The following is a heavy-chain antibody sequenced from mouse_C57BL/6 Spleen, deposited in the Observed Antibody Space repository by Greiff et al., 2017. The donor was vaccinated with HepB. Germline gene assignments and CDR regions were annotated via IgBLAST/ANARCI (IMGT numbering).Heavy chain of an antibody. CDR1: GYAFSSYW. Sequence: VQLQQSGAELVKPGASVKISCKASGYAFSSYWMNWVKQRPGKGLEWIGQIYPGDGGTNYNGKLKGKATLTADKSSSTAYMQLSSPTSVDSAVYFCARAISYYGSNWFFDFWGTGTTVTVSS. CDR2: IYPGDGGT. V-gene: IGHV1-80*01. D-gene: IGHD1-1*01. CDR3: ARAISYYGSNWFFDF. J-gene: IGHJ1*03.